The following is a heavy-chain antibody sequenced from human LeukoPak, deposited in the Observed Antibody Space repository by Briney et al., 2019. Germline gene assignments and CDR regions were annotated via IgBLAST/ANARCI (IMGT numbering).Heavy chain of an antibody. D-gene: IGHD3-3*01. J-gene: IGHJ5*02. V-gene: IGHV5-51*01. CDR1: GYSFTSYW. CDR2: IYPGDSDT. Sequence: LGESLKISCKGSGYSFTSYWIGWVRQMPGKGLELMGIIYPGDSDTRYSPSLQGQVTISADKSTSTAYLQWSSLKASDTPLYSCARHAVYYGFRSGCGWFDPWGPGTLVTVSS. CDR3: ARHAVYYGFRSGCGWFDP.